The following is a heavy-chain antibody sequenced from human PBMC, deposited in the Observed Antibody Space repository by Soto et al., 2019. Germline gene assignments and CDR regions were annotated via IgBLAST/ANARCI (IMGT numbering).Heavy chain of an antibody. CDR3: VRDGTKTLRDWFDP. D-gene: IGHD1-1*01. V-gene: IGHV4-4*07. J-gene: IGHJ5*02. CDR1: GSSISGFY. CDR2: IYATGTT. Sequence: ETLSLTCTVSGSSISGFYWSWIRKSAGKGLEWIGRIYATGTTDYNPSLKSRVMMSVDTSKKQFSLKLRSVTAADTAVYYCVRDGTKTLRDWFDPWGQGISVTVSS.